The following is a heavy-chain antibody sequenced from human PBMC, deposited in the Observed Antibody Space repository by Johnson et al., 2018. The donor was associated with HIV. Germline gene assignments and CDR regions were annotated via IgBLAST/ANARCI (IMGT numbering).Heavy chain of an antibody. J-gene: IGHJ3*02. D-gene: IGHD6-13*01. CDR2: ISYDGSNK. CDR1: GFTFSSYA. CDR3: ARVEGGSSSNAFDI. V-gene: IGHV3-30-3*01. Sequence: VQLVESGGGVVQPGRSLRLSCAASGFTFSSYAMHWVRQAPCKGLEWVAVISYDGSNKYYADSVKGRFTISRDNSKNTLYLQMNSLRAEDTAVYYCARVEGGSSSNAFDIWGQGTMVTVSS.